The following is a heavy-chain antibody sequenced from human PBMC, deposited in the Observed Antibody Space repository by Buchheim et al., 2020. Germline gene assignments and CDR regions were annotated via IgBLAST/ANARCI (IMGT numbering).Heavy chain of an antibody. Sequence: QVQLVQSGSELKKPGDSVTVSCEASGYTFTSFAINWVRQAPGQGLEWMGWINTNTGSPTYAQGFTGRFVFSLDTSVSTAYLQISSLKAEDTAVYYCARVPKYSSTRYAGTYFQHWGQGSL. CDR1: GYTFTSFA. D-gene: IGHD6-13*01. CDR2: INTNTGSP. V-gene: IGHV7-4-1*02. J-gene: IGHJ1*01. CDR3: ARVPKYSSTRYAGTYFQH.